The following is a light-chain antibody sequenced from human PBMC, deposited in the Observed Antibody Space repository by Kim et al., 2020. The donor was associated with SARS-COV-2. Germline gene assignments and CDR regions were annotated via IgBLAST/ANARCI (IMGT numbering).Light chain of an antibody. J-gene: IGKJ2*01. Sequence: RATIHCRSHQTVFHSANNKNYLAWYQQKPGQPPKLLIYWASTRESGVPDRFSGSGSGTDFTLTISSLQAEDVAVYFCHQYATFPYTFGQGTKLEIK. CDR1: QTVFHSANNKNY. CDR3: HQYATFPYT. CDR2: WAS. V-gene: IGKV4-1*01.